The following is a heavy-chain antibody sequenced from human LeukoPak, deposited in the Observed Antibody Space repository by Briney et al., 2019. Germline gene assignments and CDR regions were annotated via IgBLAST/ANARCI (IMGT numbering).Heavy chain of an antibody. CDR1: GGSISSYY. CDR2: INHSGST. CDR3: ARAGVLRSTQYYFDY. D-gene: IGHD3-3*01. J-gene: IGHJ4*02. Sequence: SETLSLTCTVSGGSISSYYWSWIRQPPGKGLEWIGEINHSGSTNYNPSLKSRVTISVDTSKNQFSLKLSSVTAADTAVYYCARAGVLRSTQYYFDYWGQGTLVTVSS. V-gene: IGHV4-34*01.